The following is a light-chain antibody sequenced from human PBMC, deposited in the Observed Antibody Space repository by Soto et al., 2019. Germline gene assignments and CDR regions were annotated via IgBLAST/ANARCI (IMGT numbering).Light chain of an antibody. CDR2: KAS. V-gene: IGKV1-5*03. CDR3: QQLFDSPIT. J-gene: IGKJ5*01. CDR1: QSISTW. Sequence: DIQMTQSPSTLSASVGDRVTITCRASQSISTWLAWYQQKPGKGPTLLIYKASRLESGVPSRFSATVSGTEFSLTITSLQPEDFATYYCQQLFDSPITFGQGTRLEIK.